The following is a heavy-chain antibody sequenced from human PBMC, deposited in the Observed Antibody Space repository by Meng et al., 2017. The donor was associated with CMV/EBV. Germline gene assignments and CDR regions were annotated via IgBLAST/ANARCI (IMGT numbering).Heavy chain of an antibody. CDR3: ARRYNWNDGSWGIVVGEDLTPTNYYYYGMDV. D-gene: IGHD1-1*01. V-gene: IGHV3-21*01. J-gene: IGHJ6*02. Sequence: GGSLRLSCAASGFTFSSYSMNWVRQAPGKGLEWVSSISSSSSYIYYADSVKGRFTISRDNAKNSLYLQMNSLRAEDTAVYYCARRYNWNDGSWGIVVGEDLTPTNYYYYGMDVWGQGTTVTVSS. CDR2: ISSSSSYI. CDR1: GFTFSSYS.